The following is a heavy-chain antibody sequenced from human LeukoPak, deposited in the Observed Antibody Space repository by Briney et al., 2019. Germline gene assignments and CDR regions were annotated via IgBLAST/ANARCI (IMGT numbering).Heavy chain of an antibody. CDR3: ARGHYYDSSGYYGY. D-gene: IGHD3-22*01. CDR2: INHSGST. V-gene: IGHV4-34*01. Sequence: SETLSPTCAVYGGSFSGYYWSWIRQPPGKGLEWIGEINHSGSTNYNPSLKSRVTISVDTSKNQFSLKLSSVTAADTAVYYCARGHYYDSSGYYGYWGQGTLVTVSS. CDR1: GGSFSGYY. J-gene: IGHJ4*02.